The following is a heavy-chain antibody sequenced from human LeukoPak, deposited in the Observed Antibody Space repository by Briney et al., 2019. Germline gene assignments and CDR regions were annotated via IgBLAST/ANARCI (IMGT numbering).Heavy chain of an antibody. D-gene: IGHD4/OR15-4a*01. J-gene: IGHJ4*02. CDR3: VRDAGHIWCGRFDY. Sequence: KSGGSLRLSCAASGFSFSSYSMSWVRQAPGKGLEWVSSISSASGYIYYADSLKGRFTISRDNAKNSLSLQMNSLRAEDTAVYYCVRDAGHIWCGRFDYWGQGALVTVSS. CDR2: ISSASGYI. CDR1: GFSFSSYS. V-gene: IGHV3-21*01.